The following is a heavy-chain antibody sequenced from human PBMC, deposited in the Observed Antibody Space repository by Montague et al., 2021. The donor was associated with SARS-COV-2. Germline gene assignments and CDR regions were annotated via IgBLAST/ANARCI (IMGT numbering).Heavy chain of an antibody. D-gene: IGHD3-16*01. J-gene: IGHJ6*02. CDR2: IYYTGNT. Sequence: SETLSLTCAVSDGSISSPNWWNWVRQPPGKGLGWIGEIYYTGNTNYNPSLKSRVTIFIDKSKNHFSLQLSSVTAADTAVYYCARGGTYHYGMDVWGQGTLVTVSS. CDR1: DGSISSPNW. V-gene: IGHV4-4*02. CDR3: ARGGTYHYGMDV.